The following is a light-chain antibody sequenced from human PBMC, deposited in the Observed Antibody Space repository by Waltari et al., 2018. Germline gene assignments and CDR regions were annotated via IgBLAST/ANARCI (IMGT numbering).Light chain of an antibody. Sequence: QSVLTQPPSVSAAPGTRVTISCSGGSPNIGNNSVSWYRQFPGTAPKLLIYENTERPSGIPGRFSGSKSGTSATLDITGLQAGDEADYYCGTWDSSLSGAVFGGGTHLTVL. CDR2: ENT. J-gene: IGLJ7*01. CDR1: SPNIGNNS. CDR3: GTWDSSLSGAV. V-gene: IGLV1-51*02.